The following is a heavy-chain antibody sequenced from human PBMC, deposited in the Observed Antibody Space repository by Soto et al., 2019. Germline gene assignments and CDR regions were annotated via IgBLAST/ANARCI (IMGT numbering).Heavy chain of an antibody. V-gene: IGHV3-23*01. D-gene: IGHD6-13*01. CDR3: AGKTIPYRTAAAGSDY. J-gene: IGHJ4*02. CDR2: ITDNRGSA. Sequence: GGSLRLSCAASVFTFGHYVMSWARQPPGKGLEWVSTITDNRGSASYAESVKGRFTISRDNSKNSLYLQMNSLTVEDTAVYYCAGKTIPYRTAAAGSDYWGQGTLVTVSS. CDR1: VFTFGHYV.